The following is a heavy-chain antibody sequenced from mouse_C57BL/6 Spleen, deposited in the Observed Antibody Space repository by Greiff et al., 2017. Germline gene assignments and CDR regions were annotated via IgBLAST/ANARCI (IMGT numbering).Heavy chain of an antibody. D-gene: IGHD4-1*01. V-gene: IGHV1-69*01. J-gene: IGHJ1*03. CDR2: IDPSDSYT. CDR3: ARELTGTGWYFGG. CDR1: GYTFTSYW. Sequence: QVQLQQPGAELVMPGASVKLSCKASGYTFTSYWMHWVKQRPGQGLEWIGEIDPSDSYTNYNQKFKGKSTLTVDKSSSTAYMQLSSLTSEDSAVYYCARELTGTGWYFGGWGTGTTVTVSS.